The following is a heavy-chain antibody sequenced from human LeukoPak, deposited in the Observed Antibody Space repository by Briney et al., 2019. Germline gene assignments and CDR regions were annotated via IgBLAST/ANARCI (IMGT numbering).Heavy chain of an antibody. CDR2: IIPILGIA. CDR1: GGTFSSYA. Sequence: SVKVSCKASGGTFSSYAISWVRQAPGQGLEWMGRIIPILGIANYAQKFQGRVTITADKSTSTGYMELSSLRSEDTAVYYCARDPSSSWYHWGQGTLVTVSS. J-gene: IGHJ5*02. CDR3: ARDPSSSWYH. V-gene: IGHV1-69*04. D-gene: IGHD6-13*01.